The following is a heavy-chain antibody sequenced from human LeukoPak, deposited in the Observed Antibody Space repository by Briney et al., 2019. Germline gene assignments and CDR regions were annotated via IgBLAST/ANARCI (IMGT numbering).Heavy chain of an antibody. Sequence: ASVKVSCKASGYTFTGYYMHWVRQAPGQGLEWMGWINPNSGGTNYAQKFQGRVTMTRDTSISTAYMELSRLRSDDTAVYYCARDRVYCSSTSCYTGWFDPWGQGTLVTVSS. CDR2: INPNSGGT. V-gene: IGHV1-2*02. J-gene: IGHJ5*02. D-gene: IGHD2-2*02. CDR3: ARDRVYCSSTSCYTGWFDP. CDR1: GYTFTGYY.